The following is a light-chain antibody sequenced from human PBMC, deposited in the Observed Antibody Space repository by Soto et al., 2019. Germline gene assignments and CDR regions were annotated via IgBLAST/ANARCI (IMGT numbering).Light chain of an antibody. CDR2: AAS. Sequence: EILMTQSPATLPVSPGERAVLSCSASQSISINLAWYQQKPGQAPRLLIYAASNRAAGVPARFSGSWSGTEFTLTISSLQSEDFAVYYCQQYNNWITFGQGTRLEIK. CDR1: QSISIN. CDR3: QQYNNWIT. V-gene: IGKV3-15*01. J-gene: IGKJ5*01.